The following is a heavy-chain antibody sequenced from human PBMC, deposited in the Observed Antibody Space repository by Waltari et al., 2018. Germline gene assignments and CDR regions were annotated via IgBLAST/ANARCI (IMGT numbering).Heavy chain of an antibody. V-gene: IGHV4-34*01. CDR3: TRGLLAAAGPRFGY. D-gene: IGHD6-13*01. CDR1: Y. Sequence: YWSWIRQPPGKGLEWIGEINHSGGTNYNPSLKSRVTISVDTSKNQFSLKLSSVTAADTSVYYCTRGLLAAAGPRFGYWGQGTLVTVSS. CDR2: INHSGGT. J-gene: IGHJ4*02.